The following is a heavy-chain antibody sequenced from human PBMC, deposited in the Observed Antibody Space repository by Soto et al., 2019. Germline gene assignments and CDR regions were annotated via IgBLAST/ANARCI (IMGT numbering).Heavy chain of an antibody. CDR1: GYTFTGYY. Sequence: GASVKVSCKASGYTFTGYYMHWVRQAPGQGLEWMGWINPNSGGTNYAQKFQGWVTMTRDTSISTAYMELSRLRSDDTAVYYCASGLGYCSGGSCYAYWGQGTLVTAPQ. V-gene: IGHV1-2*04. CDR2: INPNSGGT. CDR3: ASGLGYCSGGSCYAY. D-gene: IGHD2-15*01. J-gene: IGHJ4*02.